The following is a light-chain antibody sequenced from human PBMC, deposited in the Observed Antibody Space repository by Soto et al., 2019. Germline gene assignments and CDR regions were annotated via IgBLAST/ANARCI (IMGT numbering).Light chain of an antibody. CDR3: GTWDTSLSAWV. Sequence: QSVLTQPPSVSAAPGQKVTISCSGSCSNIGDNYVSWYQQLPGTAPKLLIYESNKRPSGIPDRFSGSKSGTSATLGITGLLTGDEADYYCGTWDTSLSAWVFGGGTQLTVL. J-gene: IGLJ7*01. CDR1: CSNIGDNY. CDR2: ESN. V-gene: IGLV1-51*02.